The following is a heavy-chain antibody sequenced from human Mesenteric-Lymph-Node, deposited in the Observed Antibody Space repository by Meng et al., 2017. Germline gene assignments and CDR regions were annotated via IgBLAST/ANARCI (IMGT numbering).Heavy chain of an antibody. V-gene: IGHV3-15*01. CDR2: IKRKSDGGTT. Sequence: GESLKISCAASGFTFSNSYMSWVRQAPGKGLEWVGRIKRKSDGGTTDYAAPVKGRFTISRDDSKNTLYLQMNSLKTEDTAVYYCTTDRGDGYHYDAFDIWGQGTMVTVSS. D-gene: IGHD5-24*01. J-gene: IGHJ3*02. CDR1: GFTFSNSY. CDR3: TTDRGDGYHYDAFDI.